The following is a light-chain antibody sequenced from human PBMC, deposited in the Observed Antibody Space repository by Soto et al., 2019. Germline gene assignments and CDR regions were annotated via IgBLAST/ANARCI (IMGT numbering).Light chain of an antibody. CDR3: QQYETFSGP. V-gene: IGKV1-5*01. CDR2: DAS. Sequence: QRSHSPSTLSASVLDRDTITLLAIRSVDLWLAWYQQKPGEAPKLLIYDASALPRGVPSRFRDSGSGTKFTLTIASLQPDDFATYYCQQYETFSGPSGPRTKVDIK. J-gene: IGKJ1*01. CDR1: RSVDLW.